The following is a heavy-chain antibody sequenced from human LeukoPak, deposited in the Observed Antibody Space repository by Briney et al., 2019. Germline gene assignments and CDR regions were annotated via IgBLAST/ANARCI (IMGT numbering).Heavy chain of an antibody. Sequence: SVKVSCKASGGTFSNYAISWVRQAPGQGLEWVGRIIPIADIRNYARKFQGRLTVTAGKFTGTAFMELSSLRSEDTAVYYCARVTITGTTLNWFDPWGQGTLVTVSS. J-gene: IGHJ5*02. CDR2: IIPIADIR. CDR1: GGTFSNYA. CDR3: ARVTITGTTLNWFDP. D-gene: IGHD1-7*01. V-gene: IGHV1-69*04.